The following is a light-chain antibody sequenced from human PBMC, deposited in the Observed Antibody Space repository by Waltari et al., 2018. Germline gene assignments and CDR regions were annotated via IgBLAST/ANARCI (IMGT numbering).Light chain of an antibody. Sequence: QSALTQPASVSGSPGQSITISCTGTSSDVGGYTLVSWYQQHLGKAPKVMIYEGSQRPSGVSNRFSASKSGNTASLTISGLQAEDEADYYCCSYAGSSTYVFGSGTEVTVL. CDR2: EGS. CDR1: SSDVGGYTL. CDR3: CSYAGSSTYV. J-gene: IGLJ1*01. V-gene: IGLV2-23*01.